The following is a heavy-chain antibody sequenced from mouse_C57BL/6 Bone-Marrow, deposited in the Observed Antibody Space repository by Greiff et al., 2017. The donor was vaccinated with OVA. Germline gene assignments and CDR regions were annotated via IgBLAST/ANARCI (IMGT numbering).Heavy chain of an antibody. Sequence: QVQLKQPGTELVKPGASVKLSCKASGYTFTSYWMHWVKQRPGQGLEWIGNINPSNGGTNYNEKFKSKATLTVDKSSSTAYMQLSSLTSEDSAVYYCARDDYDGEGAMDYWGQGTSVTVSS. CDR1: GYTFTSYW. D-gene: IGHD2-4*01. CDR2: INPSNGGT. J-gene: IGHJ4*01. CDR3: ARDDYDGEGAMDY. V-gene: IGHV1-53*01.